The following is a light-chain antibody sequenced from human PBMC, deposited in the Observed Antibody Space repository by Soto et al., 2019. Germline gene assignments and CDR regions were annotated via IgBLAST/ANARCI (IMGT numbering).Light chain of an antibody. CDR3: CSYAGIYTV. J-gene: IGLJ3*02. V-gene: IGLV2-11*01. Sequence: QSVLTQPRSVSGSPGQSVTISCTGTNSDVSGYNYVSWYQQHPGKAPKLMIYDVTKRPSGVPDRFFGSESGNTASLTISGLQAEDDADYYCCSYAGIYTVFGGGTKLTVL. CDR1: NSDVSGYNY. CDR2: DVT.